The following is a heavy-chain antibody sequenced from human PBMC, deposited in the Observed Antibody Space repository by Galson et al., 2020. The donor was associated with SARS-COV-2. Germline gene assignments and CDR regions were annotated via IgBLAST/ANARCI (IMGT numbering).Heavy chain of an antibody. CDR3: ASPSGWYGGGPFDY. CDR2: INVDGRST. J-gene: IGHJ4*02. CDR1: GFSFSSPW. V-gene: IGHV3-74*01. D-gene: IGHD6-19*01. Sequence: SLKISCAAPGFSFSSPWMHWVRQAPGKGLVWVPRINVDGRSTIYADSVKGRFTISRDNARNTLYLQMDSLRAEDTAVYYCASPSGWYGGGPFDYWGQGTLVTVSS.